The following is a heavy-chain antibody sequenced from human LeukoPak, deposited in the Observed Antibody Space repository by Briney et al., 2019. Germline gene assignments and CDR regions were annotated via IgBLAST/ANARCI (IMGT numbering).Heavy chain of an antibody. CDR3: ARVGGITMIVVLITDDFDI. J-gene: IGHJ3*02. CDR1: GGSISSSSYY. Sequence: ASETLSLTCTVSGGSISSSSYYWGWIRQPPGKGLEWIGSIYYSGSTYYNPSLKSRVTISVDTSKNQFSLKLRSVTAADTAVYYCARVGGITMIVVLITDDFDIWGQGTMVTVSS. D-gene: IGHD3-22*01. CDR2: IYYSGST. V-gene: IGHV4-39*07.